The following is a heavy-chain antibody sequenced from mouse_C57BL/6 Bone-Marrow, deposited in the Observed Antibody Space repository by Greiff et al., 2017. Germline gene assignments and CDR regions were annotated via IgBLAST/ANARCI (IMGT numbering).Heavy chain of an antibody. CDR2: IYIGNGYT. CDR3: ATVWLRRDWYFDV. CDR1: GYTFTSYG. D-gene: IGHD2-2*01. J-gene: IGHJ1*03. V-gene: IGHV1-58*01. Sequence: DVKLQESGAELVRPGSSVKMSCKTSGYTFTSYGINWVKQRPGQGLEWIGYIYIGNGYTEYNEKFKGKATLTSDTSSSTAYMQLSSLTSEDSAIYFCATVWLRRDWYFDVWGTGTTVTVSS.